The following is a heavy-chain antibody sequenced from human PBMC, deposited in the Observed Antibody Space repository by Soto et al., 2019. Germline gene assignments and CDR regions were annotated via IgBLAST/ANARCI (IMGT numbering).Heavy chain of an antibody. D-gene: IGHD3-10*01. Sequence: QVQLHESGPGRVKPSGTLSLTCAVSGGSISSSNWWSWGRQPPGKGLEWIGEIYHSGSTNYKPSLKRRVTISVDTSRNQSSRKLSSVTAADTAVYYCARRWGEGRVDYWGRGTRVTVSS. CDR2: IYHSGST. CDR3: ARRWGEGRVDY. CDR1: GGSISSSNW. V-gene: IGHV4-4*02. J-gene: IGHJ4*02.